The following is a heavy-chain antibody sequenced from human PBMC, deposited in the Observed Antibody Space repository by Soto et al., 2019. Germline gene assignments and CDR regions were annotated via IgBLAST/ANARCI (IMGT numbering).Heavy chain of an antibody. CDR3: AAELGFGKLSVV. J-gene: IGHJ6*02. CDR2: IIPLFGTT. CDR1: GDTFKNCV. V-gene: IGHV1-69*01. D-gene: IGHD3-10*01. Sequence: QVQVVQSGVEVRRPGSSVKVSCTASGDTFKNCVISWVRQAPGQGLEWMWGIIPLFGTTDFAQRFQGRLTITTDESTTTAYMELSRLRSEDTATYYCAAELGFGKLSVVWGQGTTVIVSS.